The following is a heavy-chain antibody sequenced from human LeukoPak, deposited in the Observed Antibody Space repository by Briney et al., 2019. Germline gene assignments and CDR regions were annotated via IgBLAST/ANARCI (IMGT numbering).Heavy chain of an antibody. J-gene: IGHJ3*02. D-gene: IGHD1-26*01. CDR3: ARDPEGATTYGPAFDI. CDR1: GGSISSGSYS. CDR2: IYPRGST. Sequence: PSQTLSLTCAVSGGSISSGSYSWSWIRQPPGKGLEWIGYIYPRGSTYYNPSLKSRVILSLDKSANQFSLNLSSVTAADTAVYYCARDPEGATTYGPAFDIWGQGTMVTVSS. V-gene: IGHV4-30-2*01.